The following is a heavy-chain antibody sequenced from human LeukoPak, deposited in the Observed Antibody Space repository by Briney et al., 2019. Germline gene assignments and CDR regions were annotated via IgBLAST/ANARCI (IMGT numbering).Heavy chain of an antibody. CDR2: IYHSGST. CDR1: GGSISSSNW. CDR3: ARESLRQQWLVRREEYYYMDV. V-gene: IGHV4-4*02. D-gene: IGHD6-19*01. J-gene: IGHJ6*03. Sequence: PSGTLSLTCAVSGGSISSSNWWSWVRQPPGKGLEWIGEIYHSGSTNYNPSLKSRVTISVDKSKNQFSLKLRSVTAADTAVYYCARESLRQQWLVRREEYYYMDVWGKGTTVTISS.